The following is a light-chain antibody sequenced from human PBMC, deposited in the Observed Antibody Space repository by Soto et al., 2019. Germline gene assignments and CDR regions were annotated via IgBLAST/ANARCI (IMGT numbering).Light chain of an antibody. J-gene: IGKJ4*01. CDR1: PSVTNY. V-gene: IGKV3D-15*01. CDR3: QQYIDWPRT. Sequence: EIVLTQSPATLSLSPGERATLSCRASPSVTNYLAWYQQKPGQAPRLVIYGAFNRATGIPARFSGSGSGAEFTLTISSLQSEDSAVYFCQQYIDWPRTFGGGTRVEIK. CDR2: GAF.